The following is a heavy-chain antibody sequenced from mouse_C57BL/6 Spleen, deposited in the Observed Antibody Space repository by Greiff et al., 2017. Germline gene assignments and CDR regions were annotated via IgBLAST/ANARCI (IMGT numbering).Heavy chain of an antibody. V-gene: IGHV5-17*01. CDR3: ARGRPGYIDY. D-gene: IGHD2-12*01. CDR1: GFTFSDSG. J-gene: IGHJ2*01. Sequence: DVMLVESGGGLVKPGGSLKLSCAASGFTFSDSGMHWVRQAPEKGLEWVAYISRGSSTIYYADTVKGRFTLSRDNAKNTLFLQMTSLPSEDTAMYYYARGRPGYIDYWGQGTTLTVAS. CDR2: ISRGSSTI.